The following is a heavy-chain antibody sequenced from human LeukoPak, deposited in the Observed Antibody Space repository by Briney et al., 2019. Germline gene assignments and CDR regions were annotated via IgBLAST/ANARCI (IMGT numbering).Heavy chain of an antibody. D-gene: IGHD6-19*01. V-gene: IGHV3-48*01. CDR3: ARGSSGWDDYYYYMDV. Sequence: PGGSLRLSCAASGFTFSSYSMNWVRQAPGKGLEWVSYISSSSSTIYYADSVKGRFTISRDNAKNSLYLQMNSLRAEDTAVYYCARGSSGWDDYYYYMDVWGKGTTVTVSS. CDR1: GFTFSSYS. CDR2: ISSSSSTI. J-gene: IGHJ6*03.